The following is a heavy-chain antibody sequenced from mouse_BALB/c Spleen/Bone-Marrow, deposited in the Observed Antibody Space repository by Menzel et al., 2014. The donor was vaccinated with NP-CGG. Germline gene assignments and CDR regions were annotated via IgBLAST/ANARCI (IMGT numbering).Heavy chain of an antibody. CDR1: GHTFTDYW. CDR2: IDTSDSYT. Sequence: QVQLQQSGAELVMPGASVKMSCKASGHTFTDYWMHWVKQRPGQGLEWIGAIDTSDSYTSYNQEFKGKATLTVDESSSTAYMQLSSLTSEDSAVYYCARSDYRYDPFAYWGQGTLVTVSA. V-gene: IGHV1-69*01. CDR3: ARSDYRYDPFAY. J-gene: IGHJ3*01. D-gene: IGHD2-14*01.